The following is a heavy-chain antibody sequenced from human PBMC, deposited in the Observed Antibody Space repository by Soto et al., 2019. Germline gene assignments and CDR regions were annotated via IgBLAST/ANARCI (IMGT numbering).Heavy chain of an antibody. Sequence: QVQLVQSGAEVKKPGASVKVSCKASGYTFTTHGISWVRQVPGQGLEWMGWVRGDNGHTNYAQSLQGRVTMTTDTSMNTAYMELRSLRSDGTAVYYCARDFGYCRSGTCYREWFDPWGQGTLVTVSS. CDR1: GYTFTTHG. CDR2: VRGDNGHT. CDR3: ARDFGYCRSGTCYREWFDP. D-gene: IGHD2-15*01. J-gene: IGHJ5*02. V-gene: IGHV1-18*01.